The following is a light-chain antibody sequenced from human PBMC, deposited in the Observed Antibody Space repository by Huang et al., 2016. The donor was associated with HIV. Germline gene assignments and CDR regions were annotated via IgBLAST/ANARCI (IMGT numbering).Light chain of an antibody. Sequence: DIVLTQSPDSLAVSLGERATINCKCTQSVLYSSNNNNYLAWYQQKPGQPPRLLIYWASTRESGVPDRFSGSGSGTDFTLTITSLQAEDVAVYYCQQYYSTPVTFGQGTRLEI. CDR2: WAS. CDR3: QQYYSTPVT. J-gene: IGKJ5*01. CDR1: QSVLYSSNNNNY. V-gene: IGKV4-1*01.